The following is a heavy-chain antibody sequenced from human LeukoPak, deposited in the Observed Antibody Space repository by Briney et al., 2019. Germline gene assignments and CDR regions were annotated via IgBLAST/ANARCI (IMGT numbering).Heavy chain of an antibody. D-gene: IGHD3-10*01. Sequence: SETLSLTCTVSGGSISNDWSWIRQPPAKGLEGIGYIYNSGSTNYNPSLKSRVTISVDTSKNQFSLKLSSVTAADTAVYYCTRLIMSSIYYYYMDVWGKGTTVTVSS. CDR3: TRLIMSSIYYYYMDV. V-gene: IGHV4-59*01. J-gene: IGHJ6*03. CDR2: IYNSGST. CDR1: GGSISND.